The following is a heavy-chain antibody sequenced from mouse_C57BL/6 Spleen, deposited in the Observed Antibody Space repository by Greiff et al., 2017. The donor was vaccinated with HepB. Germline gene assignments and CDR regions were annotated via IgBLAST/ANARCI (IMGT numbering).Heavy chain of an antibody. CDR2: IHPNSGST. J-gene: IGHJ1*03. D-gene: IGHD2-5*01. CDR1: GYTFTSYW. V-gene: IGHV1-64*01. Sequence: VQLQQSGAELVKPGASVKLSCKASGYTFTSYWMHWVKQRPGQGLEWIGMIHPNSGSTNYNEKFKSKATLTVDKSSSTAYMQLSSLTSEDSAVYYCARFYYSNYGYFDVWGTGTTVTVSS. CDR3: ARFYYSNYGYFDV.